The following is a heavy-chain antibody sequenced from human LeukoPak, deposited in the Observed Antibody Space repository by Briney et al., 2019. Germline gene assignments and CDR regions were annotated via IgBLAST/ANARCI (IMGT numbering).Heavy chain of an antibody. CDR2: ISSSGSTI. J-gene: IGHJ4*02. V-gene: IGHV3-11*01. CDR1: GFTFSDYY. CDR3: ASQEWSDGSYFDY. Sequence: GGSLRLSCAASGFTFSDYYMSWIRQAPGKGLEWVSYISSSGSTIYYADSVKGRFTISRDNVKNSLYLQMNSLRAEDTAVYYCASQEWSDGSYFDYWGQGTLVTVSS. D-gene: IGHD3-3*01.